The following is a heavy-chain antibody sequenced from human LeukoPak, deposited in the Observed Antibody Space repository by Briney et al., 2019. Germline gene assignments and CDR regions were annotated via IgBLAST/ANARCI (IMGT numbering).Heavy chain of an antibody. CDR3: ARYASGGFHFDY. CDR2: IYYSGST. D-gene: IGHD6-19*01. J-gene: IGHJ4*02. V-gene: IGHV4-59*08. CDR1: GGSINSYY. Sequence: SETLSLTCTVSGGSINSYYWSWIRQPPGKGLEWIGYIYYSGSTNYSPSLRSRVTISVDTSKNQFSLKLTSVSAADTAVYYCARYASGGFHFDYWGQGMLVTVSS.